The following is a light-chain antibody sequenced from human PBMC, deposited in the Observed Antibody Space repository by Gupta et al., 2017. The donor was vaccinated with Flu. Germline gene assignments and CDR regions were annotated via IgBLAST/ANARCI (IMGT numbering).Light chain of an antibody. V-gene: IGKV2-30*01. CDR2: EVS. CDR3: MHGVQCPWT. Sequence: VMAQSPLPLNVTLGQSASISCKSSERLVYSDGNTYLHWFQQRPGHSPRLLIHEVSNRDSGVPERFSGSGSGTDFTLKISRVEAEDVGVYYCMHGVQCPWTFGQGTKVEI. CDR1: ERLVYSDGNTY. J-gene: IGKJ1*01.